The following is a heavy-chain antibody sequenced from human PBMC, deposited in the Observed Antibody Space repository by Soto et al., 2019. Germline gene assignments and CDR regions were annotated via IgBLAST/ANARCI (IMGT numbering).Heavy chain of an antibody. CDR3: ASRNLAGCSGTDCLYYFDY. Sequence: EVQLVESGGGLVQLGGSLRLSCAASGFTFSGFTMNWVRQTPGRGLEWISYISRGGETIYYADSVKGRFTISRDNAENSLYLQMNSLRDEDTAVYYCASRNLAGCSGTDCLYYFDYWGQGTLVTVSS. J-gene: IGHJ4*02. V-gene: IGHV3-48*02. D-gene: IGHD2-2*01. CDR1: GFTFSGFT. CDR2: ISRGGETI.